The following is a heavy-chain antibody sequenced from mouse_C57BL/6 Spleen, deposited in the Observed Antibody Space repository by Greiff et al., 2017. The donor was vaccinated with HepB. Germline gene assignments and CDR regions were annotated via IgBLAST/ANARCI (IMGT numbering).Heavy chain of an antibody. D-gene: IGHD1-1*01. Sequence: QVQLQQPGAELVKPGASVKLSCKASGYTFTSYWMHWVKQRPGQGLEWIGMIHPNSGSTNYNEKFKSKATLTVDKSSSTAYMQLSSLTSEDSAVYYCARSGTTVVATGYFDVWGTGTTVTVSS. J-gene: IGHJ1*03. CDR3: ARSGTTVVATGYFDV. V-gene: IGHV1-64*01. CDR1: GYTFTSYW. CDR2: IHPNSGST.